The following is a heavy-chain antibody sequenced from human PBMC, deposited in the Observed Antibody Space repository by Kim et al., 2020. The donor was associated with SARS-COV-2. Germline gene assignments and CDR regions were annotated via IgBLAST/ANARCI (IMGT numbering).Heavy chain of an antibody. Sequence: SETLSLTCTVSGGSISSSSYYWGWIRQPPGKGLEWIGSIYYSGSTYYNPSLKSRVTISVDTSKNQFSLKLSSVTAADTAVYYCARLSIAAASYFQHWGQGTLVTVSS. CDR2: IYYSGST. CDR3: ARLSIAAASYFQH. D-gene: IGHD6-13*01. J-gene: IGHJ1*01. CDR1: GGSISSSSYY. V-gene: IGHV4-39*01.